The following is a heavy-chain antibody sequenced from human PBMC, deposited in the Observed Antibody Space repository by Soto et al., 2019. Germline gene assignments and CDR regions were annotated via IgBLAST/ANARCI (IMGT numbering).Heavy chain of an antibody. V-gene: IGHV1-69*13. CDR1: GGTFSSYA. D-gene: IGHD1-26*01. CDR2: IIPIFGTA. Sequence: ASVKVSCKASGGTFSSYAISWVRQAPGQGLEWMGGIIPIFGTANYAQKFQCRVTITADESTSTAYMELSSLRSEDTAVYYCASGTSGSYYSIDYWGQGTLVTVS. J-gene: IGHJ4*02. CDR3: ASGTSGSYYSIDY.